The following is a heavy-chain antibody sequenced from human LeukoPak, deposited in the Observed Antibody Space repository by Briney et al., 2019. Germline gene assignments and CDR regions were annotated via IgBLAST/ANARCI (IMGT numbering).Heavy chain of an antibody. CDR1: GFSLSSYW. CDR3: VSGFLQWLY. D-gene: IGHD3-3*01. J-gene: IGHJ4*02. V-gene: IGHV3-7*01. Sequence: GGSLRLSCAASGFSLSSYWMSWVRQAPGKGLEWVANINPDGSNMLYVDSVKGRFTISRDNAKNSLYLQMNNLRAEDTAVYFCVSGFLQWLYWGQGTLVTISS. CDR2: INPDGSNM.